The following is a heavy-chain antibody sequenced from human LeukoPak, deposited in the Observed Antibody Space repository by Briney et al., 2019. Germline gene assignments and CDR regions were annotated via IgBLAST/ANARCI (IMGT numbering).Heavy chain of an antibody. CDR3: ASSRSYGLYYFDY. J-gene: IGHJ4*02. CDR1: GYTFTGYY. V-gene: IGHV1-2*02. CDR2: INPNSGGT. D-gene: IGHD5-18*01. Sequence: ASVKVSCKASGYTFTGYYMHWVRQAPGQGLEWMGWINPNSGGTNYAQKFQGRVTMTRDTSISKAYMELSRLRSDDTAVYYCASSRSYGLYYFDYWGQGTLVTVSS.